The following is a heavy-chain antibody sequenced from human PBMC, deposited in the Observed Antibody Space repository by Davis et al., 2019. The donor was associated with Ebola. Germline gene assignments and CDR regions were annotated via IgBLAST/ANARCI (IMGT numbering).Heavy chain of an antibody. CDR3: AKSRPDSSGHHYFHY. CDR2: IRSKAKTYST. CDR1: GFTFINAW. J-gene: IGHJ4*02. V-gene: IGHV3-72*01. D-gene: IGHD3-22*01. Sequence: PGGSLRLSCAASGFTFINAWMNWVRQSPGKGLEWVARIRSKAKTYSTEYAASVRGRFTISRDDSKNSLYLQMSSLKTEETAVYWCAKSRPDSSGHHYFHYWGQGTLVTVSS.